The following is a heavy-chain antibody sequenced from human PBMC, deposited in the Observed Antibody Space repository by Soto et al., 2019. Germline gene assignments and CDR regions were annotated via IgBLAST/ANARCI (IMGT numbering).Heavy chain of an antibody. Sequence: EVQLLESGGALVQPGGSLRLSCAASGLSFSISAMSWVRQAPGKGLEWVSGISGSGGSTYYADSVKGRFTISRDNSKNTLYLQMNSLRAEDTALYYCATFGIRTVSGTFEHWGQGTLVTVSS. CDR3: ATFGIRTVSGTFEH. V-gene: IGHV3-23*01. J-gene: IGHJ4*02. CDR1: GLSFSISA. CDR2: ISGSGGST. D-gene: IGHD6-19*01.